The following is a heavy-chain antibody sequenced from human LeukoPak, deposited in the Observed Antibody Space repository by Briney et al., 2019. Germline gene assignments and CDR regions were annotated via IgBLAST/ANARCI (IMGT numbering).Heavy chain of an antibody. CDR2: INHSGST. J-gene: IGHJ4*02. CDR3: ARGHRSSWYSY. Sequence: PSETLFLTCAVYGGSFSGYYWSWIRQPPGKGLEWIGEINHSGSTNYNPSLKSRVTISVDTSKNQFSLKLSSVTAADTAVYYCARGHRSSWYSYWGQGALVTVSS. V-gene: IGHV4-34*01. CDR1: GGSFSGYY. D-gene: IGHD6-13*01.